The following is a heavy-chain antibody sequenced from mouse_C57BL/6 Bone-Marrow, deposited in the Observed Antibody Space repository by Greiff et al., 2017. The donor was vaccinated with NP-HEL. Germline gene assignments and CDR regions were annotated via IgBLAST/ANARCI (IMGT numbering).Heavy chain of an antibody. CDR3: ARGGIYYYGSSLYWYFDV. CDR1: GYTFTSYW. D-gene: IGHD1-1*01. Sequence: QVQLQQPGTELVKPGASVKLSCKASGYTFTSYWMHWVKQRPGQGLEWIGNINPSNGCTNYNEKFKSKATLTVDKSSSTAYMQLSSLTSEDSAVYYCARGGIYYYGSSLYWYFDVWGTGTTVTVSS. CDR2: INPSNGCT. J-gene: IGHJ1*03. V-gene: IGHV1-53*01.